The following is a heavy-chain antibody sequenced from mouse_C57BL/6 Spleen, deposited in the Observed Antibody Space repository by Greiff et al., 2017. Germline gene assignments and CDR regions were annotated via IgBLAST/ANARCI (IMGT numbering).Heavy chain of an antibody. J-gene: IGHJ3*01. CDR3: TLTAQATRAWFAY. D-gene: IGHD3-2*02. CDR2: IDPEDGDT. V-gene: IGHV14-1*01. CDR1: GFNIKDYY. Sequence: VHVKQSGAELVRPGASVKLSCTASGFNIKDYYMHWVKQRPEQGLEWTGRIDPEDGDTEYAPKFQGKATMTADTSSNTAYLQLSSLTSEDTAVYYCTLTAQATRAWFAYWGQGTLVTVSA.